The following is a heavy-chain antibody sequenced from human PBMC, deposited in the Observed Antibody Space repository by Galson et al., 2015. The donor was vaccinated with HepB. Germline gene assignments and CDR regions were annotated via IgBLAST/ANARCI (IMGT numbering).Heavy chain of an antibody. CDR2: IYPGDSDT. CDR3: ASAGVYYYDSSGTDAFDI. Sequence: QSGAEVKKPGESLKISCKGSGYSFTSYWIGWVRQMPGKGLEWMGIIYPGDSDTRYSPSFQGQVTISADKSISTAYLQWSSLKASDTAMYYCASAGVYYYDSSGTDAFDIWGQGTMVTVSS. D-gene: IGHD3-22*01. J-gene: IGHJ3*02. CDR1: GYSFTSYW. V-gene: IGHV5-51*01.